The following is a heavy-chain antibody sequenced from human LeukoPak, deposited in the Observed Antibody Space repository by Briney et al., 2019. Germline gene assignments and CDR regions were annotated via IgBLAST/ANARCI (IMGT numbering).Heavy chain of an antibody. CDR1: GDSVSSNSAA. Sequence: SQTLSLTCAISGDSVSSNSAAWNWIRQSPSRGLEWLGRTYYRSKWYNDYAVSVKSRITINPDTSKNQFSLQLNSVTPEDTAVYYCARDRWHGGRWLQPNWFDPWGQGTLVTVSS. J-gene: IGHJ5*02. V-gene: IGHV6-1*01. CDR3: ARDRWHGGRWLQPNWFDP. CDR2: TYYRSKWYN. D-gene: IGHD5-24*01.